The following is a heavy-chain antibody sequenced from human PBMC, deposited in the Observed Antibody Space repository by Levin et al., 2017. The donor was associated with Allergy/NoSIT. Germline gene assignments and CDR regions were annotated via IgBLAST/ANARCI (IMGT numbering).Heavy chain of an antibody. J-gene: IGHJ6*02. D-gene: IGHD4-17*01. CDR3: ARDYGFTYYYYYGMDV. Sequence: ASVKVSCKASGYTFTSYGISWVRQAPGQGLEWMGWISAYNGNTNYAQKLQGRVTMTTDTSTSTAYMELRSLRSDDTAVYYCARDYGFTYYYYYGMDVWGQGTTVTVSS. CDR2: ISAYNGNT. V-gene: IGHV1-18*01. CDR1: GYTFTSYG.